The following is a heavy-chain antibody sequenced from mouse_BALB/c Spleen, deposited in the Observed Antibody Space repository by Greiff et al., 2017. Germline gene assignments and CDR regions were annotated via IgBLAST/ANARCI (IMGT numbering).Heavy chain of an antibody. CDR2: IYPGGGYT. CDR1: GYTFTNYW. V-gene: IGHV1-63*02. CDR3: ARERSTMITTGFDY. J-gene: IGHJ2*01. Sequence: VQLQQSGAELVRPGTSVKISCKASGYTFTNYWLGWVKQRPGHGLEWIGDIYPGGGYTNYNEKFKGKATLTADTSSSTAYMQLSSLTSEESAVYFCARERSTMITTGFDYWGQGTTLTVSS. D-gene: IGHD2-4*01.